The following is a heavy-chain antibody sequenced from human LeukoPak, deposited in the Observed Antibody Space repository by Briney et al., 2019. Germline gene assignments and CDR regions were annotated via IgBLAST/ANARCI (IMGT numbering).Heavy chain of an antibody. V-gene: IGHV3-21*01. CDR3: ARAPDSSGYYYADY. J-gene: IGHJ4*02. Sequence: GGSLRLSCAASGFTFSSYSMNWVRQAPGKGLEWVSSISSSSSYIYYADSVKGRSTISRDNAKNSLYLQMNSLRAEDTAVYYCARAPDSSGYYYADYWGQGTLVTVSS. CDR1: GFTFSSYS. D-gene: IGHD3-22*01. CDR2: ISSSSSYI.